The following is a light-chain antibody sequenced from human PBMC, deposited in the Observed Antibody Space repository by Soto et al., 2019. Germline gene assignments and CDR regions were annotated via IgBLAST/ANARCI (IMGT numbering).Light chain of an antibody. CDR1: QSISSW. CDR2: KAS. CDR3: QQYHTSPYT. Sequence: DIQMTQSPSTLSASVGDRVTITCRASQSISSWLAWYQQKPGRAPKLLIYKASNLQSGVPSRFYGSEYGTEFTLTITSLQPEDPATYYCQQYHTSPYTFGHGTRLEI. J-gene: IGKJ2*01. V-gene: IGKV1-5*03.